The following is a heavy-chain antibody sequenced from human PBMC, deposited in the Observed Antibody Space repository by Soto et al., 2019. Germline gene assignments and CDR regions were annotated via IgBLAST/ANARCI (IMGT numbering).Heavy chain of an antibody. CDR1: GLTFSTYL. D-gene: IGHD1-7*01. CDR3: ARWNWAWDY. CDR2: IKGNGLQD. J-gene: IGHJ4*02. Sequence: EVQLVESGGGLVQPGGSLRLSCVTSGLTFSTYLMSWVRQAPGKGLEWVANIKGNGLQDYYSDSVKGRFTISRDNAKDSLYLQMNSLRAEDTAIYYCARWNWAWDYWGQGVLVTVSS. V-gene: IGHV3-7*05.